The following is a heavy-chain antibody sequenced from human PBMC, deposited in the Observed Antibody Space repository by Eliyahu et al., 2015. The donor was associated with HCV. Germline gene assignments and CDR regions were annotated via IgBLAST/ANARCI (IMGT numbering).Heavy chain of an antibody. CDR2: IKTDGTGT. Sequence: EVQLVESGGGLVQPGGSLRLSCAASGFSFSNYWMHWVRQAPGKGLVWVSRIKTDGTGTNYADSVEGRFTISRDNAKDTLYLQMNSLRAEDTAVYYCVRALFGDPPGLDYWGQGTLVTVSS. V-gene: IGHV3-74*01. CDR1: GFSFSNYW. CDR3: VRALFGDPPGLDY. D-gene: IGHD3-10*01. J-gene: IGHJ4*02.